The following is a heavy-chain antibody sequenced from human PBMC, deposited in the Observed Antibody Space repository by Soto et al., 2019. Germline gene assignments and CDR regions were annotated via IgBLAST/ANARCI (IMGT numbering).Heavy chain of an antibody. CDR1: GYTLTELS. V-gene: IGHV1-24*01. CDR3: ATFEAEDIVVVPAAPTGYYYYYYMDV. Sequence: ASVKVSCKVSGYTLTELSMHWVRQAPGKGLEWMGGFDPEDGETIYAQKFQGRVTMTEDTSTDTAYMELSSLRSEDTAVYYCATFEAEDIVVVPAAPTGYYYYYYMDVWGKGTTVTVSS. CDR2: FDPEDGET. J-gene: IGHJ6*03. D-gene: IGHD2-2*01.